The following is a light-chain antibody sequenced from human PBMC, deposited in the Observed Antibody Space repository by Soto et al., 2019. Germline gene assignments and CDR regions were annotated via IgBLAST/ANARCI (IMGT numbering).Light chain of an antibody. V-gene: IGKV1-5*03. Sequence: DIQMTQSPSTLSASVGDRVTITCRASQSISSWLAWYQQKPGKAPKLLIYKASSLESGVPSRFSGSGSRTEFALTICSLQPYYCTAYYCQHFDSMSPTFGQRPKADIK. J-gene: IGKJ1*01. CDR2: KAS. CDR1: QSISSW. CDR3: QHFDSMSPT.